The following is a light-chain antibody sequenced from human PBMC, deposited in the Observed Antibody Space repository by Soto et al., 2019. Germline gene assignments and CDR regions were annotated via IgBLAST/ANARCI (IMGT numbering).Light chain of an antibody. CDR1: SSDVGGYNY. CDR3: SSYTTTSTRVV. CDR2: EVN. J-gene: IGLJ3*02. Sequence: QSALTQPASVSGSPGQSITISRTGTSSDVGGYNYVSWYQQHPGKAPKLMIYEVNNRPSGVSNRFSGSKSGNTASLTISGLQAEDEADYYCSSYTTTSTRVVFGGGTKLTVL. V-gene: IGLV2-14*01.